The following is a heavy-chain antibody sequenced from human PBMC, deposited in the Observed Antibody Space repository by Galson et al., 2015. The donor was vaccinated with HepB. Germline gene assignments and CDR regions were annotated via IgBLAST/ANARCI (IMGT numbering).Heavy chain of an antibody. V-gene: IGHV3-23*01. Sequence: SLRLSCAASGFTFSSYAMSWVRQAPGKGLEWVSAISGSGGSTYYADSVKGRFTISRDNSKNTLYLQMNSLRAEDTAVYYCAKALYFDWLFGYWGQGTLVTVSS. CDR3: AKALYFDWLFGY. D-gene: IGHD3-9*01. CDR2: ISGSGGST. CDR1: GFTFSSYA. J-gene: IGHJ4*02.